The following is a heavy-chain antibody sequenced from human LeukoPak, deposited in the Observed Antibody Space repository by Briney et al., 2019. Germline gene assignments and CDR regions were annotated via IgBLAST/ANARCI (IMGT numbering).Heavy chain of an antibody. CDR1: GGSISSYY. CDR2: IYYSGST. V-gene: IGHV4-59*01. CDR3: ARDPGGYYAFWSGLDY. J-gene: IGHJ4*02. Sequence: MASETLSLTCTVSGGSISSYYWSWIRQPPGKGLEWIVYIYYSGSTNYNPSLKSRVTISVDTSKNQFSLKLSSVTAADTAVYYCARDPGGYYAFWSGLDYWGQGTLVTVSS. D-gene: IGHD3-3*01.